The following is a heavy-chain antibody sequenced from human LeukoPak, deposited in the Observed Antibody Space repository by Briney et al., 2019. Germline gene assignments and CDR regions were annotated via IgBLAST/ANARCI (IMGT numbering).Heavy chain of an antibody. J-gene: IGHJ4*02. Sequence: SETLSLTCTVSGGSISSYYWSWIRQPPGKGLEWIGFTYYSGSTNYNPSLKSRVTISVDTSKNQFSLKLSSVTAADTAVYYCARGVPQWPARIDYWGQGTLVTVSS. CDR3: ARGVPQWPARIDY. D-gene: IGHD6-19*01. CDR1: GGSISSYY. CDR2: TYYSGST. V-gene: IGHV4-59*08.